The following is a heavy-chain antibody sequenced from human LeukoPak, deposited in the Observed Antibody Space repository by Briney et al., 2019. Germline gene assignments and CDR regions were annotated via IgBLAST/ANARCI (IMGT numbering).Heavy chain of an antibody. CDR1: GGTFSSYA. V-gene: IGHV1-69*06. J-gene: IGHJ4*02. CDR3: ARENDLGDPPYFDY. CDR2: IIPIFGTA. D-gene: IGHD3-16*01. Sequence: ASVRVSCKASGGTFSSYAISWVRQAPGKGLEWMGGIIPIFGTANYAQPFQGRVTITADKSTRTAYMEVSGLRSGATACYYCARENDLGDPPYFDYWGQGTPVTASS.